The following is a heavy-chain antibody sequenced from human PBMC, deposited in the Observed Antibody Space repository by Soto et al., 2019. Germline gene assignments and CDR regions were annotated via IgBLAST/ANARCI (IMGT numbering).Heavy chain of an antibody. J-gene: IGHJ3*02. Sequence: GASVKVSCKASGFAFTSSAMQWVRQARGQRLEWIGWIVVGSGNTNYAQKFQEGVTITRDMSTSTAYMELSSLRSEDTAVYYCAAGSYYDSSGYVNPGGFDIWGQGTMVTVSS. CDR2: IVVGSGNT. V-gene: IGHV1-58*02. D-gene: IGHD3-22*01. CDR3: AAGSYYDSSGYVNPGGFDI. CDR1: GFAFTSSA.